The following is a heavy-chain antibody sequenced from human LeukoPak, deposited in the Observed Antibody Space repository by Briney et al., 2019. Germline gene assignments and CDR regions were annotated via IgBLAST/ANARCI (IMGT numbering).Heavy chain of an antibody. V-gene: IGHV4-39*07. CDR2: LSYSGSA. CDR3: ARRKSNYYDASGYSTGPFDY. D-gene: IGHD3-22*01. Sequence: SETLSLTCTVFGASISSSTYYWAWIRQPPGKGLEWIESLSYSGSAYYNPSLKSRVTISLDTSKNQFFLKLSSVTAADTGVYYCARRKSNYYDASGYSTGPFDYWGQGAVVTVSS. CDR1: GASISSSTYY. J-gene: IGHJ4*02.